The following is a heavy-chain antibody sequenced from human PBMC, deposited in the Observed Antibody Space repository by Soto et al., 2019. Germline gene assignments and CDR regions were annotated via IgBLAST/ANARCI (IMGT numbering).Heavy chain of an antibody. CDR1: GGSISSGGYY. J-gene: IGHJ3*02. V-gene: IGHV4-31*03. Sequence: SETLSLTCTVSGGSISSGGYYWSWIRQHPGKGLEWIGYIYYSGSTYYNPSLKSRVTISVDTSKNQFSLKLSSVTAADTAVYYCARGGLALVAFDIWGQGTMVTVSS. CDR3: ARGGLALVAFDI. D-gene: IGHD3-16*01. CDR2: IYYSGST.